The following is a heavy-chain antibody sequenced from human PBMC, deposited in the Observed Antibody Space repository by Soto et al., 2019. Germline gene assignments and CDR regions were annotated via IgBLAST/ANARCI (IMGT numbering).Heavy chain of an antibody. J-gene: IGHJ4*02. Sequence: QVQLQQWGAGLLKPSETLSLTCAVYGGSFSGYYWTWIRQPPGTGLEWIGEINHSGSTNYNPSLKSRVTKSVDTSKNQFAPKVTSVTAADTAVYYCARDKITGLLDYWGQGTLVTVSS. CDR1: GGSFSGYY. V-gene: IGHV4-34*01. CDR3: ARDKITGLLDY. CDR2: INHSGST. D-gene: IGHD2-8*02.